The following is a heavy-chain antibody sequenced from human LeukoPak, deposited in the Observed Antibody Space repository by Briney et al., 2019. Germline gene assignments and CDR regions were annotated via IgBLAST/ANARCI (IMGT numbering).Heavy chain of an antibody. V-gene: IGHV3-74*01. D-gene: IGHD3-22*01. CDR1: GFTFSSYW. CDR3: ARARGYYYDSFDY. CDR2: ISSDASST. J-gene: IGHJ4*02. Sequence: QPGGSLRLSCAASGFTFSSYWMHWVCQAPGEGLVWVSRISSDASSTSYADSVKGRFTISRDNAENTLFLQMNSLTAEDTAVYYCARARGYYYDSFDYWGQGTLVTISS.